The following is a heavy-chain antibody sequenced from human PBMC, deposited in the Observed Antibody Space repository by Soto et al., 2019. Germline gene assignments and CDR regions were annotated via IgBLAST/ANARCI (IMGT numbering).Heavy chain of an antibody. V-gene: IGHV3-23*01. D-gene: IGHD6-19*01. J-gene: IGHJ4*02. CDR2: IGGSGSDT. Sequence: EVQLLESGGGLAQPGGSLRLSCAASGFTFSSYYMTWVRQTPGKGLEWVSAIGGSGSDTYYADSVKGRFTISRDNSKNTLYLEMNSLRAEDSALYYCAKDPHSSGRYHLDHWGQGTPVTVSS. CDR1: GFTFSSYY. CDR3: AKDPHSSGRYHLDH.